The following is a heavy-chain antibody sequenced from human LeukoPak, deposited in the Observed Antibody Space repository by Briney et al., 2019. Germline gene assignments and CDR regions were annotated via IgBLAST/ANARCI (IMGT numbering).Heavy chain of an antibody. CDR2: IYYSGST. CDR1: GGSISSGGYY. J-gene: IGHJ4*02. V-gene: IGHV4-31*03. CDR3: ARGGGVLRYFDWPSYFDY. D-gene: IGHD3-9*01. Sequence: SETLSLTCTVSGGSISSGGYYWSWIRQHPGKGVEWIGYIYYSGSTYYNPSLKSRVTISVDTSKNQFSLKLSSVTAADTAVYYCARGGGVLRYFDWPSYFDYWGQGTLVTVSS.